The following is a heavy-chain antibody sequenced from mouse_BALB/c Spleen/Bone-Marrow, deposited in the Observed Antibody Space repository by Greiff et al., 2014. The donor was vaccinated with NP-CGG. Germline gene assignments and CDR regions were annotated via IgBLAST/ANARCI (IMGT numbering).Heavy chain of an antibody. V-gene: IGHV14-3*02. J-gene: IGHJ2*01. CDR1: GFNIKDTY. CDR3: ARTAPENFGY. CDR2: IDPANGNT. D-gene: IGHD1-2*01. Sequence: EVKLEESGAELVKPGASVKLSCTASGFNIKDTYMHWVKQRPEQGLEWIGRIDPANGNTKYDPKFQGKATITADTSSNTAYLQLSSLTSEDTAVYYCARTAPENFGYWGQGTTLTVSS.